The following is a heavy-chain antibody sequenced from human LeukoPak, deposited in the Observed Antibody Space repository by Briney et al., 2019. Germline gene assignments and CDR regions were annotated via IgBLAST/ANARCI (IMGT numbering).Heavy chain of an antibody. CDR1: GFTFSSYA. J-gene: IGHJ4*02. V-gene: IGHV3-30-3*01. D-gene: IGHD3-3*01. CDR3: AQGKIWSGSPFDY. Sequence: GRSLRLSCAASGFTFSSYAMHWVRQAPGKGLEWVAVISYDGSNKYYADSVKGRFTVSRDNSKNTLYLQMNSLGAEDTAVYYCAQGKIWSGSPFDYWGQGTLVTVCS. CDR2: ISYDGSNK.